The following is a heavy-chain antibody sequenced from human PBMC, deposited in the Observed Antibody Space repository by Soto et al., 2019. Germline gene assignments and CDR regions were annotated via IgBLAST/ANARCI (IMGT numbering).Heavy chain of an antibody. CDR3: ARAVSVGRHLDY. J-gene: IGHJ4*02. CDR1: VGSISSGGYY. CDR2: TYYSGST. V-gene: IGHV4-31*03. Sequence: HVQLQESGPGLVKPSQTLSLTCTVSVGSISSGGYYWSWIRQHPGKGLEWIGYTYYSGSTYYNPSLKSRVTISVDTSKNQFSLKLSSVTAADTAVYYCARAVSVGRHLDYWGQGTLVTVSS.